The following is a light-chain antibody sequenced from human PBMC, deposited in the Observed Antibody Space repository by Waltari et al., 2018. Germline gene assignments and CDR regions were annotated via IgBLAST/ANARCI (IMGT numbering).Light chain of an antibody. CDR2: GVT. CDR1: SSDVGGYDY. CDR3: CSYAGSYTEV. J-gene: IGLJ1*01. V-gene: IGLV2-11*01. Sequence: QSALPQPRSVSGSPGQSVTISCTGTSSDVGGYDYVSWYQQQSAKAPKLIIFGVTERPSGVPDRFSGSKSGNTASLTISGLQSEDEADYYCCSYAGSYTEVFGTGTTV.